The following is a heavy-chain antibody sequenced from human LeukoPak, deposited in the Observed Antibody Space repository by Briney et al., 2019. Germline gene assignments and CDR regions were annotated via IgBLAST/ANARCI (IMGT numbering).Heavy chain of an antibody. Sequence: PGGSLRLSCAASGLTFSNYAMSWVRQAPGKGLEWVSGISDSGGSTYYADSVKGRFTISRDNSKNTLYLQMNSLRAEDTAVYYCARDYYDSSGAGSLWGQGTLVTVSS. V-gene: IGHV3-23*01. J-gene: IGHJ4*02. D-gene: IGHD3-22*01. CDR1: GLTFSNYA. CDR3: ARDYYDSSGAGSL. CDR2: ISDSGGST.